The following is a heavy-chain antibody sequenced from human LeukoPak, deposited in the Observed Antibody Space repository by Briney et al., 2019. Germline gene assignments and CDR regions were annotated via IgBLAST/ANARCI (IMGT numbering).Heavy chain of an antibody. D-gene: IGHD7-27*01. CDR1: GGSVSDYY. V-gene: IGHV4-59*02. J-gene: IGHJ4*02. CDR3: ASRKLGNDY. CDR2: IYYTKT. Sequence: PSETLSLTCTVSGGSVSDYYWGWIRQSPGKALEWIGYIYYTKTSYNPSLKSRVTISADTSRDQFSLKLSSVTAADTAVYYCASRKLGNDYWGQGILVTVTS.